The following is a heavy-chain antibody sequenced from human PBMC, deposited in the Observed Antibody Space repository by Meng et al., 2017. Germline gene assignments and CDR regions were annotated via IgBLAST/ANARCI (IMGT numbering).Heavy chain of an antibody. V-gene: IGHV1-69*06. CDR2: IIPIFGTA. Sequence: LVQFGAGVKKPGSSGKVSCKASGGTFSSYAISWVRQAPGQGLEWMGGIIPIFGTANYAQKFQGRVTITADKSTSTAYMELSSLRSEDTAVYYCARDGVGATEGYFDYWGQGTLVTVSS. CDR1: GGTFSSYA. D-gene: IGHD1-26*01. CDR3: ARDGVGATEGYFDY. J-gene: IGHJ4*02.